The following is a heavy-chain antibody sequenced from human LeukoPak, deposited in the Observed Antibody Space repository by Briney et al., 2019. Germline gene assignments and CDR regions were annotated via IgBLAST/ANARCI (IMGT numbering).Heavy chain of an antibody. J-gene: IGHJ6*03. CDR3: ARAGGYYGSMRYYYYYYMDG. Sequence: ASVKVSFKASGYKFTSYAMHCVRQAPGQRLEWMGWINAGNGNTKYSQELQGRVTITRDTSASTAYMELSSLRSEDAAVYYCARAGGYYGSMRYYYYYYMDGWGKGTTVTISS. V-gene: IGHV1-3*03. D-gene: IGHD3-10*01. CDR1: GYKFTSYA. CDR2: INAGNGNT.